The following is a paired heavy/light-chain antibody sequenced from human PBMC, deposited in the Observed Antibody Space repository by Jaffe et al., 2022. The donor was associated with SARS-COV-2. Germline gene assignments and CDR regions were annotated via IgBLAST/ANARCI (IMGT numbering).Heavy chain of an antibody. CDR2: ISSSSSYI. D-gene: IGHD2-2*01. Sequence: EVQLVESGGGLVKPGGSLRLSCAASGFTFSSYSMNWVRQAPGKGLEWVSSISSSSSYIYYADSVKGRFTISRDNAKNSLYLQMNSLRAEDTAVYYCARDERDIVVVPADEGDAFDIWGQGTMVTVSS. J-gene: IGHJ3*02. CDR3: ARDERDIVVVPADEGDAFDI. V-gene: IGHV3-21*01. CDR1: GFTFSSYS.
Light chain of an antibody. CDR1: QSVSSSY. CDR2: GAS. CDR3: QQYGSSPTT. V-gene: IGKV3-20*01. Sequence: EIVLTQSPGTLSLSPGERATLSCRASQSVSSSYLAWYQQKPGQAPRLLIYGASSRATGIPDRFSGSGSGTDFTLTISRLEPEDFAVYYCQQYGSSPTTFGGGTKVEIK. J-gene: IGKJ4*01.